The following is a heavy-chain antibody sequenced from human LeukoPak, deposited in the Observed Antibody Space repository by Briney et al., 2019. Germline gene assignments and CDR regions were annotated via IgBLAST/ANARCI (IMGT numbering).Heavy chain of an antibody. D-gene: IGHD2-15*01. J-gene: IGHJ6*04. CDR1: GGTFSSYA. V-gene: IGHV1-69*06. CDR3: ARARYCSGGSCYWTPYYYYGMDV. Sequence: SVKVSCKASGGTFSSYAISWVRQAPGQGLEWMGGIIPIFGTANYAQKFQGRVTITADKSTSTAYMELSSLRSEDTAVYYCARARYCSGGSCYWTPYYYYGMDVWGKGTTVTVSS. CDR2: IIPIFGTA.